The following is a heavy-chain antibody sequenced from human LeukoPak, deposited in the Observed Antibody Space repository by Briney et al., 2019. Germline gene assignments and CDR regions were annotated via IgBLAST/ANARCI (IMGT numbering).Heavy chain of an antibody. CDR2: INSDGSST. V-gene: IGHV3-74*01. CDR3: ARGRDYAFDY. CDR1: GFTFSSHW. J-gene: IGHJ4*02. Sequence: GGSLRLSCAASGFTFSSHWMHWVRQAPGKGLMWVSRINSDGSSTYYADSVKGRFTISRDIASNSLFLQMNSLRDADTAVYYCARGRDYAFDYWGQGTLVTVSS. D-gene: IGHD4-17*01.